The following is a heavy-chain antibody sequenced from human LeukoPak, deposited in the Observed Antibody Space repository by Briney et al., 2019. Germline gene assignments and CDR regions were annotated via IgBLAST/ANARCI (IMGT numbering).Heavy chain of an antibody. Sequence: APVKVSCKASGYTFTSYGISWVRQAPGQGLEWIGSISAYSGNTNYAQKLQGRVTMTTDTSTSTAYMELRSLRSDDTAVYYCARDSGIAAAGSLIDYWGQGTLLTVSS. CDR3: ARDSGIAAAGSLIDY. J-gene: IGHJ4*02. CDR1: GYTFTSYG. V-gene: IGHV1-18*01. D-gene: IGHD6-13*01. CDR2: ISAYSGNT.